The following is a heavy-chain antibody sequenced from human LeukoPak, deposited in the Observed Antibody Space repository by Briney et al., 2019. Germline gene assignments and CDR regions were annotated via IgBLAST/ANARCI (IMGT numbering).Heavy chain of an antibody. V-gene: IGHV1-18*01. Sequence: ASVKVSCKASGYTFTSYGISWVRQAPGQGLEWMGWISAYNSKTNYAQKLQGRVTMTTDTSTSTAYMELRSLRSDDTAVYYCAREGYCSGGSCYSRGYYYYYGMDVWGQGTTVTVSS. CDR2: ISAYNSKT. J-gene: IGHJ6*02. CDR1: GYTFTSYG. D-gene: IGHD2-15*01. CDR3: AREGYCSGGSCYSRGYYYYYGMDV.